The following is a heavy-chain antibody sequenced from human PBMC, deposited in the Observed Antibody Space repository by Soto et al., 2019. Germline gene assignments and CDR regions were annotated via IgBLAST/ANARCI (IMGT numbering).Heavy chain of an antibody. CDR3: ARDGAAAGYYYYGMDV. CDR1: GGSISSYY. Sequence: SETLSLTCTVSGGSISSYYWSWIRQPPGKGLEWIGYIYYSGSTNYNPSLKSRVTISVDASKNQFSLKLSSVTAADTAVYYCARDGAAAGYYYYGMDVWDQGTTVTVSS. D-gene: IGHD6-13*01. CDR2: IYYSGST. J-gene: IGHJ6*02. V-gene: IGHV4-59*01.